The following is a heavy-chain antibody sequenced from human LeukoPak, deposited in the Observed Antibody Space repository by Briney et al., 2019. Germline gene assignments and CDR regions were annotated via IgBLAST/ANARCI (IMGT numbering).Heavy chain of an antibody. Sequence: GGSLRLSCAASGFTLSSYAMSWVRQGPGKGLEWVSAISVSGNTYHADSVKGRFTISRDNAKNSLYLQMNSLRAEDTAVYYCAELGITMIGGVWGKGTTVTISS. CDR3: AELGITMIGGV. J-gene: IGHJ6*04. V-gene: IGHV3-23*01. CDR1: GFTLSSYA. CDR2: ISVSGNT. D-gene: IGHD3-10*02.